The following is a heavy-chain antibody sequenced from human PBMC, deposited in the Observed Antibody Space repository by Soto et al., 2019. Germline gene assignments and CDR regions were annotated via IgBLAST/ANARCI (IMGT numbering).Heavy chain of an antibody. CDR2: IYYSGST. V-gene: IGHV4-39*07. CDR3: ARWISSYSGYAPGDYYGMDV. Sequence: PSETLSLTCTVSGGSISSSSYYWGWIRQPPGKGLEWIGSIYYSGSTNYNPSLKSRVTISVDTSKNQFSLKLSSVTAADTAVYYCARWISSYSGYAPGDYYGMDVWGQGTTVTVSS. CDR1: GGSISSSSYY. J-gene: IGHJ6*02. D-gene: IGHD5-12*01.